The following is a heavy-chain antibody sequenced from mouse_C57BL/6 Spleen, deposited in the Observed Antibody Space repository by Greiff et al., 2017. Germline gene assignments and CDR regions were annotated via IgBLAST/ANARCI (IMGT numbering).Heavy chain of an antibody. CDR2: IYPGSGST. Sequence: VQLQQSGAELVKPGASVKMSCKASGYTFTSYWITWVKQRPGQGLEWIGDIYPGSGSTNYNEKFKSKATLTVDTSSSTAYMQLSSLTSEDSAVYYCARGLDGYYDYYAMDYWGQGTSVTVSS. V-gene: IGHV1-55*01. CDR3: ARGLDGYYDYYAMDY. D-gene: IGHD2-3*01. CDR1: GYTFTSYW. J-gene: IGHJ4*01.